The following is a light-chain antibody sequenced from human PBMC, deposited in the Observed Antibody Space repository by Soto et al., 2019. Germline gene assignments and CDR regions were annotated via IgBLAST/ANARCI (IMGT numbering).Light chain of an antibody. CDR1: KRVSSDY. CDR3: QQYGSSPLT. CDR2: GAS. Sequence: LSLSSGTVSLYQREKSTVHSRAMKRVSSDYLAWYQQKPGQAPRLLIYGASSRDTGIPERFSGSGSGTDFALTISGLQPEDFAVYYCQQYGSSPLTFGEGTKVDIK. V-gene: IGKV3-20*01. J-gene: IGKJ4*02.